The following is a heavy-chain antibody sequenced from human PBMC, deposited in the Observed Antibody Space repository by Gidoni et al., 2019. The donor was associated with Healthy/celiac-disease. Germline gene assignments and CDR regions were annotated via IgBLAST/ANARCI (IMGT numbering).Heavy chain of an antibody. V-gene: IGHV4-31*03. CDR1: GGSIRSGGYY. J-gene: IGHJ6*04. CDR3: ARVGMVRGVILLDV. D-gene: IGHD3-10*01. CDR2: IYYSGST. Sequence: QVQLQESGPGLVKPSQTLSLTCTVSGGSIRSGGYYWSWIRQHPGKGLEWMGYIYYSGSTYYTPSLKSRVTISVDTSKNQFSLKLSSVTAADTAVYYCARVGMVRGVILLDVWGKGTTVTVSS.